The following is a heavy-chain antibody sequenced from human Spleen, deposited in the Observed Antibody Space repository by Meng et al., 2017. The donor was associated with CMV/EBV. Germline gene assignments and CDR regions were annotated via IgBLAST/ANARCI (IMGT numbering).Heavy chain of an antibody. CDR3: TTDRITATFDP. D-gene: IGHD1-20*01. CDR2: IKSRADGGTT. CDR1: GFTFSNAW. J-gene: IGHJ5*02. V-gene: IGHV3-15*01. Sequence: CAASGFTFSNAWMSWVRQAQGKGLEWVGRIKSRADGGTTDYAAPVKGRFTISRDDSKNTLYLQMNSLKTEDTAVYYCTTDRITATFDPWGQGTLVTVSS.